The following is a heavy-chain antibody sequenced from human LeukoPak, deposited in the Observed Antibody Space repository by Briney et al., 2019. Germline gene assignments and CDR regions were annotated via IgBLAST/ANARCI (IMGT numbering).Heavy chain of an antibody. V-gene: IGHV3-11*01. D-gene: IGHD6-19*01. Sequence: GGSPRLSCAASGFIFSDYYMAWIRQAPGKGLEWVSYISSSGSTIYYADSVKGRFTISRDTAKNSLYLQMSSLRAEDTAVYYCARERLSAFEYWGQGALVTVSS. CDR1: GFIFSDYY. CDR2: ISSSGSTI. CDR3: ARERLSAFEY. J-gene: IGHJ4*02.